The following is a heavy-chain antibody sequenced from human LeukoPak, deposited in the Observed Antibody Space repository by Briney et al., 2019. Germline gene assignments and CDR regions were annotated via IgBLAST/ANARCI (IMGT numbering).Heavy chain of an antibody. CDR2: IGYDGTSK. CDR1: GFTFSAYG. V-gene: IGHV3-30*02. CDR3: AKDREFYGGNLQHYFDY. Sequence: GGSLRLSCAASGFTFSAYGMHWVRQAPGKGLDWVANIGYDGTSKYYADSVKGRFTISRDNSKNTLYLEMNSLRAEDTAVYYCAKDREFYGGNLQHYFDYWGQGTLVTVSS. J-gene: IGHJ4*02. D-gene: IGHD4/OR15-4a*01.